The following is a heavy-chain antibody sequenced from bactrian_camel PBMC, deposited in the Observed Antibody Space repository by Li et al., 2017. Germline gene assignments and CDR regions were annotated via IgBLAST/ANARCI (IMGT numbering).Heavy chain of an antibody. V-gene: IGHV3S6*01. J-gene: IGHJ6*01. CDR2: VARSGET. Sequence: VQLVESGGGSVQAGGSLRLSCVASGFTYSWYIRKWCMAWFRQAPGKEREGVASVARSGETTYADVAKGRMTVSRDNGKNSLTLAMDSLKPEDTAMYYCAADVVPSQEHAWVLGENGFWGQGTQVTVS. D-gene: IGHD3*01. CDR1: GFTYSWYIRKWC. CDR3: AADVVPSQEHAWVLGENGF.